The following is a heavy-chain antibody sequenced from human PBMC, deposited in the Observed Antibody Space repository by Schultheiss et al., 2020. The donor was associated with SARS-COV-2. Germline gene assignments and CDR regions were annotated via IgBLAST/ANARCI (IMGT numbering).Heavy chain of an antibody. D-gene: IGHD3-22*01. CDR1: GGSFSGYY. CDR3: ARGKRRRYYDSSGYYFDY. V-gene: IGHV4-34*01. Sequence: SETLSLTCAVYGGSFSGYYWSWIRQPPGKGLEWIGEINHSGSTNYNPSLKSRVTISVDTSKNQFSLKLSSVTAADTAVYYCARGKRRRYYDSSGYYFDYWGQGTLVTVAS. CDR2: INHSGST. J-gene: IGHJ4*02.